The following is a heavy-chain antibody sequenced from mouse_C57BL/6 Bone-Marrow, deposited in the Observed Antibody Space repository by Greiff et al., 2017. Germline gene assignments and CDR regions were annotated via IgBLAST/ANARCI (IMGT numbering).Heavy chain of an antibody. V-gene: IGHV5-6*01. Sequence: EVQLVESGGDLVKPGGSLKLSCAASGFTFSSYGMSWVRQTPDKRLEWVATISSGGSYTYYPDSVKGRFTISRDNAKNTLYLQMSSLKSEDTAMYYCARQRQTTVVEGDWYFDVWGTGTTVTVSS. CDR3: ARQRQTTVVEGDWYFDV. D-gene: IGHD1-1*01. J-gene: IGHJ1*03. CDR1: GFTFSSYG. CDR2: ISSGGSYT.